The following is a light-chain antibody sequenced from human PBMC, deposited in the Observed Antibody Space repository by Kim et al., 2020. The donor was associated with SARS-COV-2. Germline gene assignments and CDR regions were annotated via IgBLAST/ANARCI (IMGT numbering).Light chain of an antibody. V-gene: IGKV3-15*01. Sequence: SVSPGGRATLSCRASQSVRSNLVWYQQKPGQPPRLLIYGASTRATGIPARFSGSGSGTEFTLTISSLQSDDVAVYYCQQYNDWLTFGGGTKVEIK. CDR3: QQYNDWLT. CDR2: GAS. J-gene: IGKJ4*01. CDR1: QSVRSN.